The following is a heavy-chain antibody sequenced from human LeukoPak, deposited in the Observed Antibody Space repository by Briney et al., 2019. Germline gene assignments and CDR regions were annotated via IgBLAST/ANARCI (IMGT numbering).Heavy chain of an antibody. D-gene: IGHD3-22*01. CDR1: GFTFSSYS. J-gene: IGHJ4*02. V-gene: IGHV3-21*01. CDR2: ISSSSSYI. Sequence: GGSLRLSCAASGFTFSSYSMNWVRQAPGKGLEWVSSISSSSSYIYYADSVKGRFTISRDNAKNSLYLQMNSLRAEDTAVYYCAREGPTYYYDSSGYYSDYWGQGTWSPSPQ. CDR3: AREGPTYYYDSSGYYSDY.